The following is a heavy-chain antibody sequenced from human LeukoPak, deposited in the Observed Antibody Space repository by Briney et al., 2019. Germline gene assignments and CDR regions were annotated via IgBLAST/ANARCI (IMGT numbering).Heavy chain of an antibody. V-gene: IGHV3-33*01. CDR1: GFTFSRYG. J-gene: IGHJ4*02. CDR3: ARDLVYGGNSVPL. CDR2: IWYDGSNK. D-gene: IGHD4-23*01. Sequence: PGRSLRLSCAASGFTFSRYGMHWVRQAPGKGLEWVAVIWYDGSNKYYADSVKGRFTISRDNSKNTLYLQMNSLRAEDTAVYYCARDLVYGGNSVPLWGQGTLVTVSS.